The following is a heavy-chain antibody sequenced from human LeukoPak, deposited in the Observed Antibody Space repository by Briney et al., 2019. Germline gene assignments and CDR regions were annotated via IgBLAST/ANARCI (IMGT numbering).Heavy chain of an antibody. CDR3: AREAKVVTPGNYYFDY. CDR1: GGTFSSYA. CDR2: IIPIFGTA. V-gene: IGHV1-69*13. Sequence: ASVKVSCKASGGTFSSYAISWVRQAPGQGLEWMGGIIPIFGTANYAQKFQGRVTINADESTSTAYMELSSLRSEDTAVYYCAREAKVVTPGNYYFDYWGQGTLVTVSS. J-gene: IGHJ4*02. D-gene: IGHD4-23*01.